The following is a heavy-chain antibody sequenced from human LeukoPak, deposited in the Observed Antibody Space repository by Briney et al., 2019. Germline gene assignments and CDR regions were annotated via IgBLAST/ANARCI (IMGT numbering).Heavy chain of an antibody. CDR2: IYYSGST. V-gene: IGHV4-59*01. CDR3: ARDAAGAYYYALDV. CDR1: GGSISSYY. Sequence: PSETLSLTCTVSGGSISSYYWSWVRQPPGKGLEWIGYIYYSGSTNYNPSLKSRVTISVDTSKNQFFLILSSVTAADTAVYYCARDAAGAYYYALDVWGQGTTVTVSS. J-gene: IGHJ6*02. D-gene: IGHD6-13*01.